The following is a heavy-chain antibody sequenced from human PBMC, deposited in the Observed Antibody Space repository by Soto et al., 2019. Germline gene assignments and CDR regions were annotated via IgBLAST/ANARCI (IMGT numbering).Heavy chain of an antibody. CDR1: GFIFSDNY. J-gene: IGHJ1*01. V-gene: IGHV3-72*01. CDR2: IRNKARSYTT. CDR3: SAGAVSRAPCQH. Sequence: VQLVEAGGGLVQPGGSLRLSCAASGFIFSDNYIDWVRKAPGKGLEWVGRIRNKARSYTTEYAASVKGRFSILRDDLKNSGWLQMSSLKSDDTAVYYCSAGAVSRAPCQHWSQGTLVSVSS.